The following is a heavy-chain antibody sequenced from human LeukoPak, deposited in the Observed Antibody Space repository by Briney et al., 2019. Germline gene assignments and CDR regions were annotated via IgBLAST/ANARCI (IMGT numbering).Heavy chain of an antibody. D-gene: IGHD4-17*01. V-gene: IGHV6-1*01. CDR1: GDSVSSNSAP. Sequence: SQTLSLTCAISGDSVSSNSAPWNWIRQSPSRGLEWLGRTYYRSKWYHHYAVSVKGRITINPDTSKSQFSLQLNSVTPEDTAVYYCARELEVTTFYSYFDHWGQGTLVTVSS. J-gene: IGHJ4*02. CDR3: ARELEVTTFYSYFDH. CDR2: TYYRSKWYH.